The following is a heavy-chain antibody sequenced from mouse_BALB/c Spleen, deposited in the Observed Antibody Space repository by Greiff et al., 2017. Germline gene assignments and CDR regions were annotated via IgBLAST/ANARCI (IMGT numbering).Heavy chain of an antibody. D-gene: IGHD2-1*01. CDR1: GFTFSSYT. J-gene: IGHJ3*01. V-gene: IGHV5-12-2*01. CDR3: ARQKTYGNFAWFAY. CDR2: ISNGGGST. Sequence: EVQRVESGGGLVQPGGSLKLSCAASGFTFSSYTMSWVRQTPEKRLEWVAYISNGGGSTYYPDTVKGRFTISRDNAKNTLYLQMSSLKSEDTAMYYCARQKTYGNFAWFAYWGQGTLVTVSA.